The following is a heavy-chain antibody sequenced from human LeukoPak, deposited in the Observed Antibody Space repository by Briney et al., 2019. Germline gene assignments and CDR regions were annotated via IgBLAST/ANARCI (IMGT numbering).Heavy chain of an antibody. CDR3: ARQMVVTAIPGWFDP. V-gene: IGHV5-51*01. D-gene: IGHD2-21*02. CDR1: GYSFTSYW. J-gene: IGHJ5*02. CDR2: IYPGDSDT. Sequence: GESLKISCKGSGYSFTSYWIGWVRQMPGKGLGWMGIIYPGDSDTRYSPSFQGQVTISADKSISTAYLQWSSLKASDTAMYYCARQMVVTAIPGWFDPWGQGTLVTVSS.